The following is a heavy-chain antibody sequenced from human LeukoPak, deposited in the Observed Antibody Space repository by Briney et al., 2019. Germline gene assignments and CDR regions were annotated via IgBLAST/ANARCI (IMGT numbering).Heavy chain of an antibody. V-gene: IGHV4-59*01. Sequence: SETLSLTCTVSGGSISSYYWSWIRQPPGKGLEWIGYIYYSGSTNYNPSLKSRVTISVDTSKNQFSLKLSSVAAADTAVYYCARGAYYYGSGSENWFDPWGQGTLVTVSS. D-gene: IGHD3-10*01. CDR2: IYYSGST. CDR1: GGSISSYY. CDR3: ARGAYYYGSGSENWFDP. J-gene: IGHJ5*02.